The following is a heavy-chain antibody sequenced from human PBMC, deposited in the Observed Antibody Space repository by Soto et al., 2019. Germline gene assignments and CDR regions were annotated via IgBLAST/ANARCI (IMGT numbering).Heavy chain of an antibody. J-gene: IGHJ3*02. D-gene: IGHD4-17*01. CDR3: KRDPTTIVTTFPFDI. CDR2: IYADGRT. CDR1: GFTVMNNY. V-gene: IGHV3-66*01. Sequence: GGSLRLSCAASGFTVMNNYFSWVRQAPGKGLEWVSVIYADGRTFYADSVKDRFTIYRDNSKNTVSLQMNSLRVEDTAVYYCKRDPTTIVTTFPFDIWGQGTMVTVSS.